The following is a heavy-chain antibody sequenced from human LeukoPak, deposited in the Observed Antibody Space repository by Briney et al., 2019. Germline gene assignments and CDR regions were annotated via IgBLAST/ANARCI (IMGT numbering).Heavy chain of an antibody. D-gene: IGHD1-26*01. J-gene: IGHJ4*02. CDR1: GFTFDDYG. V-gene: IGHV3-20*04. Sequence: RLGGSLRLSCAASGFTFDDYGMSWVRQAPGKGLEWVSGINWNGGSTGYADSVKGRFTISRDNAKNSLYLQMNSLRAEDTALYYCWRAVGATNYFDYGGKGTLVTVSS. CDR3: WRAVGATNYFDY. CDR2: INWNGGST.